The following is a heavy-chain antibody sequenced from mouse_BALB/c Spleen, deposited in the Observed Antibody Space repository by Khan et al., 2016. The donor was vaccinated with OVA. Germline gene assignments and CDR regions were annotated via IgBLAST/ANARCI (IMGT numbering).Heavy chain of an antibody. CDR2: ISTYYGDA. J-gene: IGHJ3*01. V-gene: IGHV1S137*01. CDR1: GYTFTDFT. Sequence: QVQLQQSGAELVRPGVSVKISCKGSGYTFTDFTMHWVKQSHAKSLEWIGVISTYYGDATYNQKFKGKATMTVDKASSTAYMELARLTSEDSAIYYVKRGGGGNRFAYWGQGTLVTVSA. CDR3: KRGGGGNRFAY.